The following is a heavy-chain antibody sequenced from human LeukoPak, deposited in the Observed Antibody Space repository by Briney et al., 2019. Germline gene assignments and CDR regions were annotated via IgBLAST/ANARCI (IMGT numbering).Heavy chain of an antibody. Sequence: GGSLRLSCAASGFTFSSYAMSWVRQAPGKGLEWVSAINGSGGSTYYADSVKGRFTISRDNSKNTLYLQMNSPRAEDTAVYYCAKEGGYRSSSFLDYWRQATLVTVSS. V-gene: IGHV3-23*01. CDR2: INGSGGST. J-gene: IGHJ4*02. CDR1: GFTFSSYA. D-gene: IGHD6-6*01. CDR3: AKEGGYRSSSFLDY.